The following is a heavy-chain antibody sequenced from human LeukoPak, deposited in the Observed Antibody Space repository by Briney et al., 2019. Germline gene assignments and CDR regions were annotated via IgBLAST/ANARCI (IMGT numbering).Heavy chain of an antibody. CDR1: GLTFSGYV. J-gene: IGHJ4*02. CDR2: ISANGGRT. Sequence: GGSLRLSCAASGLTFSGYVMSWARQAPGKGLEWVAAISANGGRTYYTESVKGHFTTSRDNSKNTLYLQMNSLRADDTAVYYCAKGPERRGFCSGSACYSDCWGQGTLVTVSS. D-gene: IGHD2-8*02. CDR3: AKGPERRGFCSGSACYSDC. V-gene: IGHV3-23*01.